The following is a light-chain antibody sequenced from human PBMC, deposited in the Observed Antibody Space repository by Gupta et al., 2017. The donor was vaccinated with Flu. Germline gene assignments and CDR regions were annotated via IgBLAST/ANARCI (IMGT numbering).Light chain of an antibody. V-gene: IGLV3-10*01. CDR1: ALPKKY. Sequence: SYALPPPPSVSVSPVQTARIPCSGDALPKKYAYWSQQKSGQAPVLVIYEDSKRPSGIPERFSGSSSGTMATLTISGAQVEDEADYYCYSTDSSGNHWVFGGGTKLTVL. J-gene: IGLJ3*02. CDR3: YSTDSSGNHWV. CDR2: EDS.